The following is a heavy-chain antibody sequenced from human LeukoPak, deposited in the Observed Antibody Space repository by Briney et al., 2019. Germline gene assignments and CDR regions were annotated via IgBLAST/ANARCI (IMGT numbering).Heavy chain of an antibody. CDR2: INHSGST. J-gene: IGHJ4*02. CDR1: GFTFSSYS. V-gene: IGHV4-34*01. CDR3: ARGYYDSSGPFDY. D-gene: IGHD3-22*01. Sequence: GSLRLSCAASGFTFSSYSMNWVRQPPGKGLEWIGEINHSGSTNYNPSLKSRVTISVDTSKNQFSLKLSSVTAADTAVYYCARGYYDSSGPFDYWGQGTLVTVSS.